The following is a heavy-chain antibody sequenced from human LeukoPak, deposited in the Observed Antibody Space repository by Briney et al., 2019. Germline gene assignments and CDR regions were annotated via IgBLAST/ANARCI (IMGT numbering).Heavy chain of an antibody. V-gene: IGHV3-74*01. D-gene: IGHD5-24*01. CDR3: ARDQDGYGNWFDP. CDR2: INSDGSST. CDR1: GFTFSSYW. J-gene: IGHJ5*02. Sequence: GGSLRLSCAASGFTFSSYWMHWVRQAPGKGLVWVSRINSDGSSTSYADSVKGRSTISRDNAKNTLYLQMNSLRAEDTAVYYCARDQDGYGNWFDPWGQGTLVTVSS.